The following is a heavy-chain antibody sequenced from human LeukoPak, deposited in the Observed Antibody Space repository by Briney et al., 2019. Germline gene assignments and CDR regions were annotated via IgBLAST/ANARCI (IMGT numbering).Heavy chain of an antibody. CDR3: ATEERYDSSGYY. CDR2: IYTSGST. CDR1: GGSISSGSYY. D-gene: IGHD3-22*01. V-gene: IGHV4-61*02. Sequence: SQTLSLTCTVSGGSISSGSYYCSWIRQPAGKGLEWIGRIYTSGSTNYNPSLKSRVTISVDTSKNQFSLKLSSVTAADTAVYYCATEERYDSSGYYWGQGTLVTVSS. J-gene: IGHJ4*02.